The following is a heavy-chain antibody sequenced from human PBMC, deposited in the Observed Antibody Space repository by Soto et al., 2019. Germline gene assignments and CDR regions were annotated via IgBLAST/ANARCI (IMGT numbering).Heavy chain of an antibody. V-gene: IGHV2-70*11. CDR3: ARTTHYDYIWGTYGGAFDY. D-gene: IGHD3-16*01. J-gene: IGHJ4*02. CDR1: GFSLSTSGMC. CDR2: IDWDDDK. Sequence: SGPTLVNPTQTLTLTCTFSGFSLSTSGMCVSWIRQPPGKALEWLARIDWDDDKYYSTSLKTRLTISKDTSKNQVVLTMTNMDPVDTATYYCARTTHYDYIWGTYGGAFDYWGQGTLVTVSS.